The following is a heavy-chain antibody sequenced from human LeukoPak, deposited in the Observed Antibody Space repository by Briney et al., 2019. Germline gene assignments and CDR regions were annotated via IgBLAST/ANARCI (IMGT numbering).Heavy chain of an antibody. CDR1: GFTFTSSA. J-gene: IGHJ4*02. CDR2: IVVGSGNT. CDR3: AARYYYDSSGYRLIDY. D-gene: IGHD3-22*01. V-gene: IGHV1-58*01. Sequence: SVKVSCKASGFTFTSSAVQWVQQARGQRLEWIGWIVVGSGNTNYAQKFQERVTITRDMSTSTAYMELSSLRSEDTAVYYCAARYYYDSSGYRLIDYWGQGTLVTVSS.